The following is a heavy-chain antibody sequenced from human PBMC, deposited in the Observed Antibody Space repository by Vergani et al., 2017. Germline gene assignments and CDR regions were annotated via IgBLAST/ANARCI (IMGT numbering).Heavy chain of an antibody. CDR1: GYSFTSYW. J-gene: IGHJ6*02. CDR2: IYPGDSDT. V-gene: IGHV5-51*01. D-gene: IGHD4-17*01. CDR3: ARDAVTTYYYYGMDV. Sequence: EVQLVQSGAEVKKPGESLKISCKGSGYSFTSYWIGWVRQMPGKGLEWMGIIYPGDSDTRYRPSFQGQVPISADKSISTAYLQWSSLKASDTAMYYCARDAVTTYYYYGMDVWGQGTTVTVSS.